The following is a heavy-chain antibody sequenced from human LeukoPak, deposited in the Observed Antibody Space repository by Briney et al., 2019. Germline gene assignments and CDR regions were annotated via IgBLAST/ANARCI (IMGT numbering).Heavy chain of an antibody. V-gene: IGHV3-23*01. CDR2: ISGSGGST. CDR1: GSTFSSYA. J-gene: IGHJ3*02. CDR3: AKDPRSGWYGADVFDI. Sequence: GGSLRLSCAASGSTFSSYAMSWVRQAPGKGLEWVSAISGSGGSTYYADSVKGRFTISRDNSKNTLYLQKNSLRAEDTALYYCAKDPRSGWYGADVFDIWGQGTMVTVSS. D-gene: IGHD6-19*01.